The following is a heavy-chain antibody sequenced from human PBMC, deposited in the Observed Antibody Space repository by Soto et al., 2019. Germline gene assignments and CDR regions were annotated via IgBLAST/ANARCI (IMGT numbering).Heavy chain of an antibody. CDR2: IYWDDDK. V-gene: IGHV2-5*02. Sequence: QITLKESGPTLVKPTQTLTLTCTFSGFSLSTSGVGVGWIRQPPGKALEWLALIYWDDDKRYSPSLKSRLTITKEPSKNQVVLKMTNMDPVDTATYFCAHSRFLEWLLEGWEWFDPWGQGTLVTVSS. J-gene: IGHJ5*02. D-gene: IGHD3-3*01. CDR1: GFSLSTSGVG. CDR3: AHSRFLEWLLEGWEWFDP.